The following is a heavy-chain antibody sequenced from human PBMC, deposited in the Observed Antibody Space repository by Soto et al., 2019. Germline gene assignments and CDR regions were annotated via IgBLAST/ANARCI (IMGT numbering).Heavy chain of an antibody. J-gene: IGHJ6*02. V-gene: IGHV5-51*01. CDR3: AASIFYYGMDV. Sequence: RKISCKGSGYTFTNYWIGWVRQMPGKGLEWMGIIYPGDSDTKYNPSFQGQVTISADKSITTTYLRWTSLKASDTAIYYCAASIFYYGMDVWGQGTTVTVSS. CDR2: IYPGDSDT. CDR1: GYTFTNYW.